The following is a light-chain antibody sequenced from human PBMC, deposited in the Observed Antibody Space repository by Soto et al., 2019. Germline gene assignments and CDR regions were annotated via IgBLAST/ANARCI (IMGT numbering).Light chain of an antibody. CDR3: QQSYNTHWT. V-gene: IGKV1-39*01. CDR1: QRISTW. CDR2: AAS. Sequence: DIQMTQSPSTLSASVGDGVTITCRASQRISTWLAWYQQKPGKAPKLLIYAASSLQSGVPSRFSGSGSGTYFALTISRLQPEDFATYFCQQSYNTHWTFGQGTKVDIK. J-gene: IGKJ1*01.